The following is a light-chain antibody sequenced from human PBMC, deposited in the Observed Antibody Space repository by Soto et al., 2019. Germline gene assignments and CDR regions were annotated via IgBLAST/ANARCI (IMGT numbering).Light chain of an antibody. CDR1: QSVSSY. CDR3: QQRINWLT. Sequence: EIVLTQSPAPLSLSPGERATLSCRASQSVSSYLAWYQQKPGQAPRLLIYDASKRATGIPASLSGSGSGTHFTLTISSLGPEDFAIYYCQQRINWLTFGGGAKVEIK. CDR2: DAS. J-gene: IGKJ4*01. V-gene: IGKV3-11*01.